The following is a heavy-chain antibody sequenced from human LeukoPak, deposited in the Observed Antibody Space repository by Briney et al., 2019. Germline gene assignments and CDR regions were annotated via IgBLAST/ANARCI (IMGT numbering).Heavy chain of an antibody. CDR1: GYTFTGYY. V-gene: IGHV1-2*06. Sequence: ASVKVSCKASGYTFTGYYIHWVRQAPGQGLEWMGRFNPNSGGTNYAQKFQGRVTMTRDTSISTAYMELSRLRSDDTAVYYCASLYSSGWYVLDYWGQGTLVTVSP. J-gene: IGHJ4*02. D-gene: IGHD6-19*01. CDR3: ASLYSSGWYVLDY. CDR2: FNPNSGGT.